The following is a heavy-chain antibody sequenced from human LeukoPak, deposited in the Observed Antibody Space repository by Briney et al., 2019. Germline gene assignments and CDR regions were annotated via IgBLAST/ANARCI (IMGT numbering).Heavy chain of an antibody. CDR2: IYYSGST. J-gene: IGHJ4*02. Sequence: SETLSLTCTVSGGSISSSSYYWGWIRQPPGKGLEWIGSIYYSGSTYYNPSLKSRVTIPVDTSKNQFSLKLSSVTAADTAVYYCARSYDSSGYYPYWGQGTLVTVSS. V-gene: IGHV4-39*07. D-gene: IGHD3-22*01. CDR3: ARSYDSSGYYPY. CDR1: GGSISSSSYY.